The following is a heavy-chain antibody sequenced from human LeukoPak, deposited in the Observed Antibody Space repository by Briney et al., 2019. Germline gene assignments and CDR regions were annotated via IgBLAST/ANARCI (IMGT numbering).Heavy chain of an antibody. CDR2: IYHSGST. J-gene: IGHJ4*02. D-gene: IGHD3-16*02. V-gene: IGHV4-30-2*01. CDR1: GGSISSGGYS. Sequence: PSQTLSLTCAVSGGSISSGGYSWSWIRQPPGKGLEWIGYIYHSGSTYYNPSLKSRVTISVDRSKNQFSLKLSSVTAADTAVYYCATQQRMITFGGVIVYHDYWGQGTLVTVSS. CDR3: ATQQRMITFGGVIVYHDY.